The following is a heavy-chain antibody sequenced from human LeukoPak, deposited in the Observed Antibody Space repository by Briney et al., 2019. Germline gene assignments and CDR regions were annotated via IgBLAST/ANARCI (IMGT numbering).Heavy chain of an antibody. CDR1: GNSISNYA. CDR3: TTRACHAGGCSSSFYYYYGLHF. D-gene: IGHD3-16*01. CDR2: IIPIFGTA. J-gene: IGHJ6*02. V-gene: IGHV1-69*13. Sequence: SVKVSCKASGNSISNYAVSWVRQAPGQGFEWMGGIIPIFGTADYAQKFQGRITITADQSTSTTYMALSSLKSEDTATYYCTTRACHAGGCSSSFYYYYGLHFWGQGTTVSVSS.